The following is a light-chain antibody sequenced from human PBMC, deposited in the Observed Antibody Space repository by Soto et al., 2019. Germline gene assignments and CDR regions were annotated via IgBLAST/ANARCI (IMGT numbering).Light chain of an antibody. J-gene: IGLJ1*01. V-gene: IGLV2-8*01. CDR2: EVS. CDR3: SSYVGTNSYV. CDR1: SSDVGGYDY. Sequence: QSVLTQPPPASGSPGQSVTISCTGTSSDVGGYDYVSWYKQHPGKAPKLMIYEVSKRPSGVPDRFSGPKSGNTAALTVSGLQAEDEADYYCSSYVGTNSYVFGTGTKVTVL.